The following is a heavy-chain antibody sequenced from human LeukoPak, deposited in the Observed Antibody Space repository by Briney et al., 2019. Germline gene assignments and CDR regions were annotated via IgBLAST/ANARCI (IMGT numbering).Heavy chain of an antibody. CDR2: KNQGGNEK. J-gene: IGHJ6*02. V-gene: IGHV3-7*01. CDR1: GFTFSSYW. CDR3: ARAVADYYYGMDV. Sequence: PGGSLRLSCAASGFTFSSYWMSWVRQAPGKGLEWVANKNQGGNEKYYVDSVRGRFTISRDNAKNSLYLQMNSLRAEDTAVYYCARAVADYYYGMDVWGQGTTVTVSS. D-gene: IGHD6-19*01.